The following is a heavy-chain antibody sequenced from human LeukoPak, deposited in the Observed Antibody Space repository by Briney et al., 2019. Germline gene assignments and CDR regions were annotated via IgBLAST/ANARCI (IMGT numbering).Heavy chain of an antibody. CDR3: ARRDYSNYVKVFDY. V-gene: IGHV4-34*01. J-gene: IGHJ4*02. CDR2: INHSGST. D-gene: IGHD4-11*01. CDR1: GGSFSGYY. Sequence: PSETLSLTCAVYGGSFSGYYWSWIRQPPGKGLEWIGEINHSGSTNYNPSLKSRVTISVDTSKNQFSLKLSSVTAADTAVYYCARRDYSNYVKVFDYWGQGTLVTASS.